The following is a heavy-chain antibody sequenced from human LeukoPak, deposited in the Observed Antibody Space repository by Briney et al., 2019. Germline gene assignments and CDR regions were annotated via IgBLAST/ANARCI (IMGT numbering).Heavy chain of an antibody. CDR2: ISYDGTNK. Sequence: GGSLRLSCAASGFTFSSYGRHWVRQAPGKGLEWVAVISYDGTNKYYADSVKGRFTISRDNSKNTLYLQMNSLRAEDRAVYYCAKDRAFIVAYAFDIWGQGTMVTVSS. V-gene: IGHV3-30*18. CDR1: GFTFSSYG. CDR3: AKDRAFIVAYAFDI. J-gene: IGHJ3*02. D-gene: IGHD5-12*01.